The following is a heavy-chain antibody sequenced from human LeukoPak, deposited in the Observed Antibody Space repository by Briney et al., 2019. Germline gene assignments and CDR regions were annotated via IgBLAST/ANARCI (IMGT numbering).Heavy chain of an antibody. D-gene: IGHD1-26*01. J-gene: IGHJ6*02. CDR3: ARDQDSGSYYYYYGMDV. CDR1: GFTFSSYS. Sequence: GGSLRLSCAASGFTFSSYSMNWVRQAPGKGLEWVSSISSSSSYIYYADSVKGRFTISRDNAKNSLYLQMNSLRAEDTAVYYCARDQDSGSYYYYYGMDVWGQGTTVTVSS. CDR2: ISSSSSYI. V-gene: IGHV3-21*01.